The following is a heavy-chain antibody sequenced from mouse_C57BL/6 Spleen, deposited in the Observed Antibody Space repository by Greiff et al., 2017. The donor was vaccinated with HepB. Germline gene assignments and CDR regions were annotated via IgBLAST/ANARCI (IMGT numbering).Heavy chain of an antibody. CDR2: IDPSASYT. J-gene: IGHJ1*03. V-gene: IGHV1-69*01. CDR1: GYTFTSYW. D-gene: IGHD1-1*01. CDR3: ARLTTVAG. Sequence: QVQLQQPGAELVMPGASVKLSCKASGYTFTSYWMHWVKQRPGQGLEWIGEIDPSASYTNYNQKFKGKSTLTVDKSSSTAYMQLSSLTSEDSAVYYCARLTTVAGWGTGTTVTVAS.